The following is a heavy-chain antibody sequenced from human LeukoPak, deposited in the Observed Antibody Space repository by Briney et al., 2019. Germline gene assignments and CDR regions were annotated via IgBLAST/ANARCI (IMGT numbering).Heavy chain of an antibody. CDR3: AKTPPSYGR. Sequence: GGSLRLSCAVSGLTFDDYALHWVRPAPGKGLEWVSLISGNGATRYYGDSVKGRFTISRDNSKNSLYLQMNSLRTEDTALYYCAKTPPSYGRWGQGTLVTVSS. D-gene: IGHD1-14*01. V-gene: IGHV3-43*02. J-gene: IGHJ4*02. CDR1: GLTFDDYA. CDR2: ISGNGATR.